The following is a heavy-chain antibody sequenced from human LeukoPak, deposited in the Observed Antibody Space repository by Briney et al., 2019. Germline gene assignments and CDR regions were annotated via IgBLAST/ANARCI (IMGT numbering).Heavy chain of an antibody. CDR2: IYSGGST. V-gene: IGHV3-53*01. Sequence: PGGSLRLSCAASGFTVSSNYMSWVRQAPGKGLEWVSVIYSGGSTYYADSVKGRFTISRDNSKNTLYLQMNSLRDEDTAVYYCAKCPTDYDSLTGYYPFDYWGQGTLVTVSS. CDR3: AKCPTDYDSLTGYYPFDY. J-gene: IGHJ4*02. D-gene: IGHD3-9*01. CDR1: GFTVSSNY.